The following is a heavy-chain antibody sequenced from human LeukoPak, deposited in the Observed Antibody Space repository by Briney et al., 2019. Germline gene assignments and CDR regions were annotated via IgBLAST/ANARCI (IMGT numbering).Heavy chain of an antibody. J-gene: IGHJ6*03. CDR3: ARVYGSGSYHYMDV. CDR1: EFSVGSNY. V-gene: IGHV3-66*01. Sequence: GGSLRLSCAASEFSVGSNYMTWVRQAPGKGLEWVSLIYSGGSTYYADSVKGRFTISRDNSKNTLYLQMNSLRAEDTAVYYCARVYGSGSYHYMDVWGKGTTVTISS. D-gene: IGHD3-10*01. CDR2: IYSGGST.